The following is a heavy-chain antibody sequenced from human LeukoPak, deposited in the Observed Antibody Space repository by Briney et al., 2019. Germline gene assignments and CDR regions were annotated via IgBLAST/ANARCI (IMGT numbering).Heavy chain of an antibody. CDR2: ISGSGAST. CDR3: AKNSVWGSYIFDY. V-gene: IGHV3-23*01. CDR1: GFTFINYA. D-gene: IGHD3-16*01. J-gene: IGHJ4*02. Sequence: PGGSLRLSCAASGFTFINYAMSWVRQAPGKGLEWVSAISGSGASTYYADSVKGRFTISRDKSKNTLYLQMNSLRAEDTAVYYCAKNSVWGSYIFDYWGQGTLATVSS.